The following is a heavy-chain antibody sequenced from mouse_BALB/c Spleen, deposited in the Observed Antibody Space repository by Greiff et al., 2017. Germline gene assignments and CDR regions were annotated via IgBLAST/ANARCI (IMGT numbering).Heavy chain of an antibody. V-gene: IGHV1-20*02. CDR2: INPYNGDT. Sequence: LVESGPELVKPGASVKISCKASGYSFTGYFMNWVMQSHGKSLEWIGRINPYNGDTFYNQKFKGKATLTVDKSSSTAHMELRSLASEDSAVYYCAGDYGIFMDYWGQGTSVTVSS. CDR1: GYSFTGYF. D-gene: IGHD2-1*01. J-gene: IGHJ4*01. CDR3: AGDYGIFMDY.